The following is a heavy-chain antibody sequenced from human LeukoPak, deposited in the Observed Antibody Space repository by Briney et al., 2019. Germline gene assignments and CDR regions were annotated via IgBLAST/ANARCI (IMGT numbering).Heavy chain of an antibody. Sequence: PGGCLRLSCAASGFTFSSYEMNWVRQAPGKGLEGVSAMSGSGGSTYYADSVKGRFTISRDNSKNTLYLQMNSLRAEDTSVYYCASAGYSSGWYVDYWGQGTLVTVSS. CDR1: GFTFSSYE. V-gene: IGHV3-23*01. CDR3: ASAGYSSGWYVDY. CDR2: MSGSGGST. D-gene: IGHD6-19*01. J-gene: IGHJ4*02.